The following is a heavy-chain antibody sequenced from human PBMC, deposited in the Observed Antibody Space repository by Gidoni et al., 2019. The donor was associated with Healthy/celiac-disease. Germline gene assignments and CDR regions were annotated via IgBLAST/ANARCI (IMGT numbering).Heavy chain of an antibody. CDR2: INHSGST. V-gene: IGHV4-34*01. Sequence: QVQIQQWGAGLLKPSETLSPTCAVYGGSFSGYYWSWIRQPPGKGLEWIGEINHSGSTNYDPSLKSRVTISVDTSKNQFSLKLSSVTAADTAVYYCARDIVVVPAAKAFDIWGQGTMVTVSS. J-gene: IGHJ3*02. D-gene: IGHD2-2*01. CDR3: ARDIVVVPAAKAFDI. CDR1: GGSFSGYY.